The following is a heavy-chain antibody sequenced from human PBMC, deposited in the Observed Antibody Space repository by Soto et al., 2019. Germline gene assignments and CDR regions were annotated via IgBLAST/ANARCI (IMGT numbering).Heavy chain of an antibody. CDR1: GFTFSSYG. Sequence: PGGSLRLSCAASGFTFSSYGMHWVRQAPGKGLEWVAVISYDGSNKYYADSVKGRFTISRDNSKNTLYLQMNSLRAEDTAVYYGAKEVWSGPMDVWGQGTTVTVAS. CDR3: AKEVWSGPMDV. CDR2: ISYDGSNK. V-gene: IGHV3-30*18. D-gene: IGHD3-3*01. J-gene: IGHJ6*02.